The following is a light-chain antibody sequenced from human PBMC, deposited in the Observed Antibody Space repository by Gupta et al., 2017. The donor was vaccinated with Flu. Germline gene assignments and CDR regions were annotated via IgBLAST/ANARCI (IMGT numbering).Light chain of an antibody. Sequence: TSCSGGSSANGGYKSVCWYQQHPGKAPKLIMYETGKRPSGVSDRFSGSKSGKSATLSITGLQAGDEADYYCSSYESSRSGWVFGGGTKVTVL. CDR3: SSYESSRSGWV. J-gene: IGLJ3*02. CDR1: SSANGGYKS. V-gene: IGLV2-14*03. CDR2: ETG.